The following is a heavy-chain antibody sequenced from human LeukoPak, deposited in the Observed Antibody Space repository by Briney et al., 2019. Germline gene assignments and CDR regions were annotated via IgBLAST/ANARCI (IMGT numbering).Heavy chain of an antibody. CDR1: GFTFSSYG. D-gene: IGHD3-9*01. CDR3: ARDGGGVRYFDWENAPNYFDY. V-gene: IGHV3-33*01. J-gene: IGHJ4*02. Sequence: GGSLRLSCAASGFTFSSYGLHWVRQAPGKGLEWVAVIWYDGSNKYYADSVKGRFTISRDNSKNTLYLQMNSLRAEDTAVYYGARDGGGVRYFDWENAPNYFDYWGQGTLVTVSS. CDR2: IWYDGSNK.